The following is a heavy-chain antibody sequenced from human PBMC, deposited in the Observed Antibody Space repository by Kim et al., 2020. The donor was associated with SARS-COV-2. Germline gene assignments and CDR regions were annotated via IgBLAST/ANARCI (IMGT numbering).Heavy chain of an antibody. CDR3: ARQVGWFGVHYYFDY. CDR2: IYYSGST. Sequence: SETLSLICTVSGGSISSYYWSWIRQPPGKGLEWIGYIYYSGSTNYNPSLKSRVTISVDTSKNQFSLKLSSVTAADTAVYYCARQVGWFGVHYYFDYWGQG. CDR1: GGSISSYY. D-gene: IGHD3-10*01. V-gene: IGHV4-59*08. J-gene: IGHJ4*02.